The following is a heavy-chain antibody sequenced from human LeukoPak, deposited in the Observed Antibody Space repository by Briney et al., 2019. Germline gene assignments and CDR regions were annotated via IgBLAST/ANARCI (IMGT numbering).Heavy chain of an antibody. V-gene: IGHV4-61*05. CDR2: IYYSGST. CDR1: GGSISSSSYY. Sequence: PSETLSLTCTVSGGSISSSSYYWGWIRQPPGKGLEWIGYIYYSGSTNYNPSLKSRVTISVDTSKNQFSLKLSSVTAADTAVYYCARSGTYYNNWFDPWGQGTLVTVSS. CDR3: ARSGTYYNNWFDP. J-gene: IGHJ5*02. D-gene: IGHD3-10*01.